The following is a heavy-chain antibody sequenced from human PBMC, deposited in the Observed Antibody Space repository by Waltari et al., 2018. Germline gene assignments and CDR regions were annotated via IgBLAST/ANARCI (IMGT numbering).Heavy chain of an antibody. J-gene: IGHJ4*02. CDR3: ARLIAAAQDY. Sequence: QVQLQESGPGLVKPSETLSLTCAVSGGSISGYYWSWIRQAPGKGLEWIGYSYGGSGSTNCNPSLKSRVTISIDTSKNQFSLKLSSVTAADTAGYYCARLIAAAQDYWGQGVLVTVSS. CDR2: SYGGSGST. CDR1: GGSISGYY. D-gene: IGHD6-13*01. V-gene: IGHV4-59*01.